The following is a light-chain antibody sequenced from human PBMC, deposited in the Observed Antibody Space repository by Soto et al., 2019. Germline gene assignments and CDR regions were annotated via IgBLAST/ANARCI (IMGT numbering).Light chain of an antibody. CDR1: SNIGAAYD. J-gene: IGLJ3*02. CDR3: QFYDRNLRGWV. Sequence: QSVLAQPPSVSGAPGQRVTISCSNIGAAYDVHWYQQLPGTAPKLLIFGNSRRPSGVPDRFSGAKSGTSASLAITGRQAEDEADYYCQFYDRNLRGWVFGGGTKLTVL. CDR2: GNS. V-gene: IGLV1-40*01.